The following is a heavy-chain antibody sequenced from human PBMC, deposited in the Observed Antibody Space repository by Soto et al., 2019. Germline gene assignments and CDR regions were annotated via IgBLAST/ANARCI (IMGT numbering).Heavy chain of an antibody. V-gene: IGHV3-66*01. D-gene: IGHD4-17*01. J-gene: IGHJ5*02. CDR3: ARSPTRTNYADCFDP. CDR2: IYSAGST. Sequence: EVQVVESGGGLVQPGGPLRLSFAASGFIVSSSYMSWVRQAPGKGLEWVAVIYSAGSTYYGDSVKGRFTIYRDSSKNTLYLQMDSLRAEDTAVYYCARSPTRTNYADCFDPWGQGALVTVSS. CDR1: GFIVSSSY.